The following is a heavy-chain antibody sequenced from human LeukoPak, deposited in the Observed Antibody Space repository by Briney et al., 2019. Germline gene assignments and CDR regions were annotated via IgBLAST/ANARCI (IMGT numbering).Heavy chain of an antibody. J-gene: IGHJ4*02. D-gene: IGHD3-22*01. Sequence: ASVKVSCKASGYTFTSYGISWVRQAPGQGLEWMGWISAYNGSTNYAQKLQGRVTMTTDTSTSTAYMELRSLRSDDTAVYYCARDGYDSSGYGGSDYWGQGTLVTVSS. CDR2: ISAYNGST. CDR3: ARDGYDSSGYGGSDY. V-gene: IGHV1-18*01. CDR1: GYTFTSYG.